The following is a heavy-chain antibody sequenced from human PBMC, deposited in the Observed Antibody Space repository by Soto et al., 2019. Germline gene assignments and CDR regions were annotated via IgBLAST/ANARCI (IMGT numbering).Heavy chain of an antibody. CDR3: ARRGGYSSSWYGGLGRQDNWFDP. Sequence: SETLSLTCTVSGGSISSYYWSWIRQPPGKGLEWIGYIYYSGSTNYNPSLKSRVTISVDTSKNQFSLKLSSVTAADTAVYYCARRGGYSSSWYGGLGRQDNWFDPWGQGTLVTVS. CDR2: IYYSGST. D-gene: IGHD6-13*01. V-gene: IGHV4-59*08. CDR1: GGSISSYY. J-gene: IGHJ5*02.